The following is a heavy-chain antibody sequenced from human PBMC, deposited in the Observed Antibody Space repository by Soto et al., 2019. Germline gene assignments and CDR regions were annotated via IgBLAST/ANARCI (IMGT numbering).Heavy chain of an antibody. CDR2: INHSGST. J-gene: IGHJ4*02. Sequence: PSETLSLTCAVYGGSFSGYYWSWIRQPPGKWLEWIGEINHSGSTNYNPSLKSRVTISVDTSKNQFSLKLSSVTAADTAVYYCAIGRRGIAARLFDYWGQGXLVTVYS. CDR3: AIGRRGIAARLFDY. V-gene: IGHV4-34*01. CDR1: GGSFSGYY. D-gene: IGHD6-6*01.